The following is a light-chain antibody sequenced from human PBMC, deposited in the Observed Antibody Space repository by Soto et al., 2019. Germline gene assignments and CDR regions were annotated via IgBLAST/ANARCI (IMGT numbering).Light chain of an antibody. CDR3: QQSNTYPIT. CDR1: QTINSW. Sequence: DIQLTQSPSTLSASVGDRVTITCRASQTINSWLAWYQQKPGKAPTVLIYKASSLETGVPSRFSGGGSGTEFTLTISSLQPDDFATYYCQQSNTYPITFGQGTRLEIK. CDR2: KAS. V-gene: IGKV1-5*03. J-gene: IGKJ5*01.